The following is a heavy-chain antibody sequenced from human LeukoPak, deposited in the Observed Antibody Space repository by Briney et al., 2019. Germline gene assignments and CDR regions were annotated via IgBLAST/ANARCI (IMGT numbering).Heavy chain of an antibody. CDR2: VSDDGSKK. J-gene: IGHJ4*02. Sequence: GGSLRLSCAASGFTFSSHAMHWVRQAPGKGLEWVAIVSDDGSKKYYADSVKGRFTISRDNSNNMLYLQMNSLRAEDTAVYYCAKDYNRGSPLYYFDSWGQGTLVTVSS. V-gene: IGHV3-30*18. D-gene: IGHD1-14*01. CDR3: AKDYNRGSPLYYFDS. CDR1: GFTFSSHA.